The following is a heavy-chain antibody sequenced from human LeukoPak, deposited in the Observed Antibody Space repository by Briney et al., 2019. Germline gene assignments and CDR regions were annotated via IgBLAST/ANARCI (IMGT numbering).Heavy chain of an antibody. D-gene: IGHD3/OR15-3a*01. J-gene: IGHJ4*02. V-gene: IGHV3-7*01. CDR2: IKQDGSEK. CDR1: GFTFSSYW. CDR3: ARDLDYVVWAQDY. Sequence: GGSLRLSCAASGFTFSSYWMSWVRQAPGKGLEWVANIKQDGSEKYYVDSVKGRFTISRDNAKNSLYLQMNSLRAEDTAVYYCARDLDYVVWAQDYWGQGTLVTVSS.